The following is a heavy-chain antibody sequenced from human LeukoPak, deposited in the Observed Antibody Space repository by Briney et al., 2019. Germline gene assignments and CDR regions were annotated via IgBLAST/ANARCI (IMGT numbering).Heavy chain of an antibody. D-gene: IGHD3-10*01. V-gene: IGHV3-23*01. J-gene: IGHJ4*02. CDR1: GFTFSSYA. CDR3: AKDYYGSGKSGFDY. CDR2: ISGSGVNT. Sequence: GGSLRLSCAASGFTFSSYAMSWVRQAPGKGLEWVSAISGSGVNTYYADSVKGRFTISRDNSKNTLYLQVNSLRAEDTAVYYCAKDYYGSGKSGFDYWGQGTLVTVSS.